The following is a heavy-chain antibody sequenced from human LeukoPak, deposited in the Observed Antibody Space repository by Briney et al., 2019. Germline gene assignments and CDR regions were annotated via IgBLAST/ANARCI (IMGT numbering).Heavy chain of an antibody. CDR3: ARDSSSYYFDY. J-gene: IGHJ4*02. V-gene: IGHV3-66*01. CDR1: GFTVTSNH. CDR2: IYTGGTT. D-gene: IGHD6-6*01. Sequence: EGSLRLSCAASGFTVTSNHMNWVRQAPGKGLEWVSIIYTGGTTHYADSLKDRFTISRDDSKNTLYLQMNSLRAEDTAVYYCARDSSSYYFDYWGQGTLVTVSS.